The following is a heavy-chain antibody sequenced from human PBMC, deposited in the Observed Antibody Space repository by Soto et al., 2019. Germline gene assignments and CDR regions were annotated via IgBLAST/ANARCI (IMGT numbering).Heavy chain of an antibody. CDR1: GGSVSSDNYY. J-gene: IGHJ4*02. CDR3: TRPHYGDYAFDY. D-gene: IGHD4-17*01. CDR2: IYNSGST. V-gene: IGHV4-61*01. Sequence: QVQLQESGPGLVKPSETLSLTCTVSGGSVSSDNYYWSWIRQPPGKGLEWIGYIYNSGSTNYNPSLKSRVTISVDTSKNQSSLKLSSVTAADTAVYYCTRPHYGDYAFDYWGQGTLVTVSS.